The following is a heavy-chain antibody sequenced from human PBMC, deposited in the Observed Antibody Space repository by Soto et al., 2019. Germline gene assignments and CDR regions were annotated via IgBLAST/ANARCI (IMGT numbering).Heavy chain of an antibody. CDR2: INHSGST. V-gene: IGHV4-34*01. CDR1: GASFSGYY. J-gene: IGHJ6*02. D-gene: IGHD2-15*01. CDR3: ARGPGLNGYCSGGRCYGMDV. Sequence: ETLSLACSVYGASFSGYYWSWIRQPPGKGLEWIGEINHSGSTNYNPSLKSRVTISVDTSKNQFSLKLSSVTAADTAVYYCARGPGLNGYCSGGRCYGMDVWGQGTKVTVSS.